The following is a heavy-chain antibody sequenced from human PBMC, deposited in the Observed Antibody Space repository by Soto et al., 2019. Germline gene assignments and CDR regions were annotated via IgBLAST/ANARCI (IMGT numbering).Heavy chain of an antibody. D-gene: IGHD2-15*01. CDR2: IYAGGST. J-gene: IGHJ4*02. CDR3: ARSSDYCYIHY. V-gene: IGHV3-53*01. CDR1: GFSVNSDY. Sequence: GGSLRLSCENSGFSVNSDYMSWVRQAPGKGLKWVSVIYAGGSTYYADSVRGRFTISSDNSWNTLYLQMNSLIDEDTAVYYCARSSDYCYIHYWGQGTLVTVAS.